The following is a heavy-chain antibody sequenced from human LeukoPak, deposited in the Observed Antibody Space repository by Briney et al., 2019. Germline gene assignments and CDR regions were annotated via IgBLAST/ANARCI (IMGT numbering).Heavy chain of an antibody. V-gene: IGHV4-4*07. CDR3: AREPVYGSSWHWFDP. J-gene: IGHJ5*02. Sequence: SETLSLTCTVSGGSISSYYWGWIRQPAGKGLEWIGRIYYSGSTYYNPSLKSRVTISVDTSKNQFSLKLSSVTAADTAVYYCAREPVYGSSWHWFDPWGQGTLVTVSS. CDR2: IYYSGST. D-gene: IGHD6-13*01. CDR1: GGSISSYY.